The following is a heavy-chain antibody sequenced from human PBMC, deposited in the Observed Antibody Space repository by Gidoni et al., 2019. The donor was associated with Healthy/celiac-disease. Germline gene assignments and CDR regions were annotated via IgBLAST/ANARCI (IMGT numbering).Heavy chain of an antibody. D-gene: IGHD2-15*01. CDR1: GYTFTSYG. CDR2: ISAYNGNT. V-gene: IGHV1-18*01. CDR3: ARDRGDIVVVVAATDYFDY. Sequence: QVQLVQSGAEVKKPGASVKVSCKASGYTFTSYGISWVRQAPGQGLEWMGWISAYNGNTNYAQKLQGRVTMTTDTSTSTAYMELRSLRSDDTAVYYCARDRGDIVVVVAATDYFDYWGQGTLVTVSS. J-gene: IGHJ4*02.